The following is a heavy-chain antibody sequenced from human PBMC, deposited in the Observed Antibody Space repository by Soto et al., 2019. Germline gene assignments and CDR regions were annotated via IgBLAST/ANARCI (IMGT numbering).Heavy chain of an antibody. CDR1: GFTFSSYA. CDR3: ARDAGGDIVVVPAAPSGY. Sequence: PGGSLRLSCAASGFTFSSYAMSWVRQAPGKGLEWVAAITGNGGSTYYADSVEGRFTISRDNSKNTLYLQMNSLRAEDTAVYYCARDAGGDIVVVPAAPSGYWGQGTLVTVSS. V-gene: IGHV3-23*01. D-gene: IGHD2-2*01. J-gene: IGHJ4*02. CDR2: ITGNGGST.